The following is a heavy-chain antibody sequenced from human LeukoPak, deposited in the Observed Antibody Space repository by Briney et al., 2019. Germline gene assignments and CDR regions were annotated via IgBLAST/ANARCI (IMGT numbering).Heavy chain of an antibody. D-gene: IGHD3-3*01. CDR1: GFIFHNAW. J-gene: IGHJ4*02. V-gene: IGHV3-15*05. Sequence: GGSLRLSCAASGFIFHNAWMTWVRQAPGKGLEWVGRIKSNPDGGTADYAAPVKGRFIISRDDSKNTLYLQLNSLKTEDTAMYYCTTLSYDVHYWGQGTLVTVSS. CDR3: TTLSYDVHY. CDR2: IKSNPDGGTA.